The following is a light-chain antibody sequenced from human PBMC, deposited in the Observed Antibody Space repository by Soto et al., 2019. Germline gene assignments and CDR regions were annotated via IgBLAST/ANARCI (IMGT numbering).Light chain of an antibody. CDR3: QQRSHWPPIT. CDR2: DAS. Sequence: EIVLTQSPATLSLSPGERATLSCRASQSVKTFLLWYQHRPGQAPRVLIYDASHRATGIPARFRGSGSGTDFTLTISSLEPEDAGIYYGQQRSHWPPITVGQGTRLEV. V-gene: IGKV3-11*01. CDR1: QSVKTF. J-gene: IGKJ5*01.